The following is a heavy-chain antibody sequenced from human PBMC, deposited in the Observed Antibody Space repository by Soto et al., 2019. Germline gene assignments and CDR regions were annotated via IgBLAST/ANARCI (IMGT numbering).Heavy chain of an antibody. D-gene: IGHD6-13*01. J-gene: IGHJ4*02. CDR1: GFTFSSYS. CDR3: ARDTEQQEFYFDY. Sequence: EVQLVESGGGLVKPGGSLRLSCAASGFTFSSYSMNWVRQAPGKGLEWVSSIISTSSFIYYADSVKGRFTISRDNAKNPLYLQMNSLRAEDTAVYYCARDTEQQEFYFDYWGQGTLVTVSS. CDR2: IISTSSFI. V-gene: IGHV3-21*01.